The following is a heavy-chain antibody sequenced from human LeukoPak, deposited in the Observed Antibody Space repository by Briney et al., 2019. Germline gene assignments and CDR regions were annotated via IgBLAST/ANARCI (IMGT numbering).Heavy chain of an antibody. J-gene: IGHJ6*04. Sequence: GGSLRLSCTPSGFTFSSYLMSWVCQVPGKGLEWVANIKQDGSEKNYVDSVKGRFTISRDNAKNSLYLQMNSLRAEDTAVYYCAELGITMIGGVWGKGTTVTISS. D-gene: IGHD3-10*02. V-gene: IGHV3-7*01. CDR3: AELGITMIGGV. CDR1: GFTFSSYL. CDR2: IKQDGSEK.